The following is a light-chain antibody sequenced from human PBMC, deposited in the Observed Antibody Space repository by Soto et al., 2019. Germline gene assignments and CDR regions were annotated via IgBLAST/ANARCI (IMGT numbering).Light chain of an antibody. CDR2: FGS. CDR3: MQALQSLT. J-gene: IGKJ5*01. CDR1: QSLLYNNTYNY. Sequence: EIVMTQSPLTLPVTRGESASISCRSSQSLLYNNTYNYLDWYVQKPGQSPQLLIYFGSNRAPGVPDRFSGSGSGTDFTLKINRVEAEDVGTYYCMQALQSLTFGQGTRLEIK. V-gene: IGKV2-28*01.